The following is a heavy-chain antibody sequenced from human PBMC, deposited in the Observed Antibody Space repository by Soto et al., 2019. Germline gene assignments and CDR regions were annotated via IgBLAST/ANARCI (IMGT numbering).Heavy chain of an antibody. J-gene: IGHJ4*02. D-gene: IGHD7-27*01. CDR3: AAGQLGGGHFDY. CDR2: IVVGSGNT. Sequence: QMQLVQSGPEVKKPGTSVKVSCKASGFTFTSSAVQWVLQARGQRLEWIGWIVVGSGNTNYAQKFQERVTITRDMSTSTAYMELSSLRSEDTAVYYCAAGQLGGGHFDYWGQGTLVTVSS. V-gene: IGHV1-58*01. CDR1: GFTFTSSA.